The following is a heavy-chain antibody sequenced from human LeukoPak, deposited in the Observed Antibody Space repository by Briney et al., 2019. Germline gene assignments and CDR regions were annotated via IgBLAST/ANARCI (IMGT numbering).Heavy chain of an antibody. CDR1: GGAFSSYA. CDR2: IIPILGIA. D-gene: IGHD2-2*01. Sequence: SVKVSCKASGGAFSSYAISWVRQAPGQGLEWMGRIIPILGIANYAQKFQGRVTITADKSTSTAYMELSSLRSEDTAVYYCARAPAAMGNWFDPWGQGTLVTVSS. J-gene: IGHJ5*02. V-gene: IGHV1-69*04. CDR3: ARAPAAMGNWFDP.